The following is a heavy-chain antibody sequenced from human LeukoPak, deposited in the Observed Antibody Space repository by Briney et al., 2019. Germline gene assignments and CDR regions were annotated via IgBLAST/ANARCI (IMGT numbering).Heavy chain of an antibody. CDR3: ARVLGGRIAATGTSDY. Sequence: GGSLRLSCAASGFTFSSYAMNWVRQAPGKGLEWVSSISGTGTYIYYADSVKGRFTISRDNAKNSLYLQMDSLRAEDTAVYYCARVLGGRIAATGTSDYWGQGTLVTVSS. J-gene: IGHJ4*02. V-gene: IGHV3-21*01. CDR1: GFTFSSYA. CDR2: ISGTGTYI. D-gene: IGHD6-13*01.